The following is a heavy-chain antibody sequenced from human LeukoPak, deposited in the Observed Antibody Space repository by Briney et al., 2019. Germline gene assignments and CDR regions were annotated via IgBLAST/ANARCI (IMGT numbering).Heavy chain of an antibody. CDR1: GYTPTELS. Sequence: ASVKVSCKVSGYTPTELSMHWVRQAPGKGLEWMGGFDPEDGETIYAQKFQGRVTMTEDTSTDTAYMELSSLRSEDTAVYYRATDFRTFASSHGHSTGTTGTSYWGQGTLVTVSS. CDR3: ATDFRTFASSHGHSTGTTGTSY. CDR2: FDPEDGET. D-gene: IGHD1-1*01. J-gene: IGHJ4*02. V-gene: IGHV1-24*01.